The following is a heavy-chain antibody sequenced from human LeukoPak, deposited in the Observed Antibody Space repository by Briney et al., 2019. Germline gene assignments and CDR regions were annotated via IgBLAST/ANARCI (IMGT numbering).Heavy chain of an antibody. J-gene: IGHJ4*02. CDR3: ARESKDLYYDILTDDY. Sequence: ASVKVSCKASGYTFTSCDFSWVRQAPGQGLEWMGWISAYSGNTNYAQELQGRVTMTTDTSTSTAYMELRSLRSDDTAVYYCARESKDLYYDILTDDYWGQGTLVTVSS. V-gene: IGHV1-18*01. CDR2: ISAYSGNT. D-gene: IGHD3-9*01. CDR1: GYTFTSCD.